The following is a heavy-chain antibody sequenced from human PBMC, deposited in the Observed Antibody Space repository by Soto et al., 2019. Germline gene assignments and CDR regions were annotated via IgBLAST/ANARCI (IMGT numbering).Heavy chain of an antibody. CDR3: AKGSCSAHQSLDH. Sequence: QVQLVESGGGVVQPGRSLRLSCAASGFTFSNYGMHWVRQAPGKGLEWVTTISSDGNDKYYAGSVKGRFTITRDNSENRLDLQMNGLRAEDTVVYECAKGSCSAHQSLDHWGQGTLVTVSS. D-gene: IGHD3-10*01. V-gene: IGHV3-30*18. CDR2: ISSDGNDK. J-gene: IGHJ4*02. CDR1: GFTFSNYG.